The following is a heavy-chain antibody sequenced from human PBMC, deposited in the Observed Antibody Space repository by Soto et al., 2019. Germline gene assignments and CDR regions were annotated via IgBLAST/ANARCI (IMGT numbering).Heavy chain of an antibody. CDR1: GGSISSYY. Sequence: SETLSLTCTVSGGSISSYYWSWIRQPPGKGLEWIGYIYYSGSTNYNPSLKSRVTISVDTSKNQFSLKLSSVTAADTAVYYCARVSDAWGPYTFVRNYYFDYWGQGTLVTVSS. J-gene: IGHJ4*02. V-gene: IGHV4-59*01. CDR3: ARVSDAWGPYTFVRNYYFDY. D-gene: IGHD3-16*01. CDR2: IYYSGST.